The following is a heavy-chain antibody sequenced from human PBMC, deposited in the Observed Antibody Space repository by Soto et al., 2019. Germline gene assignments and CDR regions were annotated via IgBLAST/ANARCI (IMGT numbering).Heavy chain of an antibody. CDR3: ARYCSGGSCYLDP. D-gene: IGHD2-15*01. V-gene: IGHV4-4*02. J-gene: IGHJ5*02. CDR1: GGSISSSNW. CDR2: IYHSGST. Sequence: SETLSLTCAVPGGSISSSNWWSWVRQPPGKGLEWIGEIYHSGSTNYNPSLKSRVTISVDKSKNQFSLKLSSVTAADTAVYYCARYCSGGSCYLDPWGQGTLVTVS.